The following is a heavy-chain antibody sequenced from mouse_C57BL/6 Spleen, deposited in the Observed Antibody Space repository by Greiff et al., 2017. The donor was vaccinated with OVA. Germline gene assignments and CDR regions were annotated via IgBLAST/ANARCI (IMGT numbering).Heavy chain of an antibody. J-gene: IGHJ4*01. CDR2: ISSGSSTI. D-gene: IGHD2-4*01. V-gene: IGHV5-17*01. Sequence: EVQLVESGGGLVKPGGSLKLSCAASGFTFSDYGMHWVRQAPEKGLEWVAYISSGSSTIYYADTVKGRFTISRDNAKNTLFLQMTSLRSEDTAMYYCARRITRYYAMDYWGQGTSVTVSS. CDR1: GFTFSDYG. CDR3: ARRITRYYAMDY.